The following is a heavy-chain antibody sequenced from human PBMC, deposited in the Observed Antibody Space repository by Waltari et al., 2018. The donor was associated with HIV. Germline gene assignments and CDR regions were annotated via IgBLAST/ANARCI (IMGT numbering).Heavy chain of an antibody. CDR3: ARDWRQPRGVYYGMDV. CDR2: ISNDGGRT. D-gene: IGHD3-3*01. V-gene: IGHV3-74*01. Sequence: PGQVLVWVSHISNDGGRTSYADSVKGRFTISRDNAENTLYLQMNSLRGEDTAVYYCARDWRQPRGVYYGMDVWGQGTTVIVSS. J-gene: IGHJ6*02.